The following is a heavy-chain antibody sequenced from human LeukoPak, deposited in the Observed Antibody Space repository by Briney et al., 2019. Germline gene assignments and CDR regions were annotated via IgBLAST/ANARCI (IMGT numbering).Heavy chain of an antibody. Sequence: GGSLRLSCAASGFTFSSYSMTWVRQAPGKGLEWVSSISSSSSYIYYADSVKGRFTISRDNAKNSLYLQMNSLRAEDTAVYYCARAYCSGGSCHSGWFDPWGQGTLVTVSS. D-gene: IGHD2-15*01. CDR1: GFTFSSYS. CDR3: ARAYCSGGSCHSGWFDP. J-gene: IGHJ5*02. V-gene: IGHV3-21*01. CDR2: ISSSSSYI.